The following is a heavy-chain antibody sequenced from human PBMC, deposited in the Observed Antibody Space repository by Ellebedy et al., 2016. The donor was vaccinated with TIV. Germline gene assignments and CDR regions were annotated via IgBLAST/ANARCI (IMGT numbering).Heavy chain of an antibody. V-gene: IGHV1-18*01. CDR3: AILGDSFEY. J-gene: IGHJ4*02. Sequence: ASVKVSCKTSGYTFTTYGIDWVRRAPGQGLEWMGWISAYYGTTKYAQNLQGRVTVTTETSTSTAYMELRSLTPDDTAVYYCAILGDSFEYWGQGTLVTVS. CDR1: GYTFTTYG. CDR2: ISAYYGTT. D-gene: IGHD2/OR15-2a*01.